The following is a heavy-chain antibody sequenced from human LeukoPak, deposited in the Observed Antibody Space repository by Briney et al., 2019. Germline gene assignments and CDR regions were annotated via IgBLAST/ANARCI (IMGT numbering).Heavy chain of an antibody. Sequence: GGSLRLSCAASGFTFSTYAMSWVRQAPGKGLEWVSAISGSGSSTYYADSVKGRFTISRDNSKNTLYLQMNSLRADDTAVYNCAKLGDDFWSGTGYYFDYWGQGTLVTVSS. J-gene: IGHJ4*02. CDR3: AKLGDDFWSGTGYYFDY. CDR2: ISGSGSST. CDR1: GFTFSTYA. V-gene: IGHV3-23*01. D-gene: IGHD3-3*01.